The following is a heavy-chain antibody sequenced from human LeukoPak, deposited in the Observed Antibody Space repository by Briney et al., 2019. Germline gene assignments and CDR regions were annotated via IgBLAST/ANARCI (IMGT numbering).Heavy chain of an antibody. D-gene: IGHD3-3*01. CDR2: ISAYNGNT. CDR3: ARDALRITIFGVVEPRDWFDP. J-gene: IGHJ5*02. V-gene: IGHV1-18*01. Sequence: ASVKVSCKASGYTFTSYGISWVRQAPGQGLEWMGWISAYNGNTNYAQKLQGSVTMTTDTSTSTAYMELRSLRSDDTAVYYCARDALRITIFGVVEPRDWFDPWGQGTLVTVSS. CDR1: GYTFTSYG.